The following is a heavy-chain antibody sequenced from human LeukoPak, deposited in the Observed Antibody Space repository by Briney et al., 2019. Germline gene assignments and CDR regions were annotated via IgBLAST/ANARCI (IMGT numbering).Heavy chain of an antibody. CDR3: ARGSRVNYYYMDV. D-gene: IGHD4-23*01. J-gene: IGHJ6*03. V-gene: IGHV7-4-1*02. CDR2: INTNTGNP. CDR1: GYTFTSYA. Sequence: ASVKVSCKASGYTFTSYAMNWVRQASGQGLEWMGWINTNTGNPTYAQGFTGRFVFSLDTSVSTAYLQISSLKAEDTAVYYCARGSRVNYYYMDVWGKGTTVTVSS.